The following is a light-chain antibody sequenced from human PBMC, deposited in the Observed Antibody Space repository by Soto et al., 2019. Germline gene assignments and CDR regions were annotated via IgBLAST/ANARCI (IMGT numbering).Light chain of an antibody. CDR2: LAS. CDR1: QTIDRY. V-gene: IGKV1-39*01. Sequence: DIQMTQSPSSVSASVGDRVSITCRASQTIDRYLNWYQQKPGKAPKLLIYLASSLQSGASSRFSGSASGTDFTLTISNLQPEDSATYYCQQSYNTPTFGGGTKVEIK. J-gene: IGKJ4*01. CDR3: QQSYNTPT.